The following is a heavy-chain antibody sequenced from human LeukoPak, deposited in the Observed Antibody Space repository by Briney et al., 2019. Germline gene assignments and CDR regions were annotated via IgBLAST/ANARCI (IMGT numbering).Heavy chain of an antibody. V-gene: IGHV1-69*13. J-gene: IGHJ6*03. CDR2: IIPIFGTA. CDR1: GGTFSNYA. CDR3: ARGDYGSGSYYFFYYYMDV. Sequence: SVKVSCKASGGTFSNYAISWVRQAPGQGLEWMGGIIPIFGTANYAQKFQGRVTITADESTSTAYMELSSLRSEDTAVYYCARGDYGSGSYYFFYYYMDVWGKGTTVTISS. D-gene: IGHD3-10*01.